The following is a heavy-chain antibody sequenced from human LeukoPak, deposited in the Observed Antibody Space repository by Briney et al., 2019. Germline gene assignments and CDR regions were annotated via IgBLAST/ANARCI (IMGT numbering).Heavy chain of an antibody. CDR2: ISGSGGST. CDR3: SKDRVRGSSPGGIFDY. CDR1: GFTFSSYA. Sequence: PGGSLRLSCAASGFTFSSYAMSWVRQAPGKGLEWVSAISGSGGSTYYADSVKGRFTISRDNSKNTLYLQMNSLRAEDTAVYYCSKDRVRGSSPGGIFDYWGQGTLVTVSS. V-gene: IGHV3-23*01. J-gene: IGHJ4*02. D-gene: IGHD6-6*01.